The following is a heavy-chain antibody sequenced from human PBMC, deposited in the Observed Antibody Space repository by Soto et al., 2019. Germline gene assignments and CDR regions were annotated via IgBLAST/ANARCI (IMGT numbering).Heavy chain of an antibody. CDR1: GYTFLSYG. Sequence: QVQLVQSGAEVKKPGASVKVTCKASGYTFLSYGISWVRQATGQGLEWMGWVNPYTGNIDYAQRFQGRVSMTTDTSTTEAYMVVRSLRFDDTSVYYCARVTIVGVVILPHLDYWGQGTLVTVSS. CDR2: VNPYTGNI. J-gene: IGHJ4*02. CDR3: ARVTIVGVVILPHLDY. D-gene: IGHD3-3*01. V-gene: IGHV1-18*01.